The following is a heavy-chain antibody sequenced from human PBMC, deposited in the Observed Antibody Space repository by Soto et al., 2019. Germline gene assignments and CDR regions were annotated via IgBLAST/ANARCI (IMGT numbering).Heavy chain of an antibody. CDR2: TYYRSKWYN. Sequence: KQSQTLSLTCAISGDSVSSNSAAWNWFRQSPSRGLEWLGRTYYRSKWYNDYAVSVKSRITINPDTSKNQFSLQLNSVTPEDTAVYYCARDSGNYDILTGYSLFDYWGQGTLVTVSS. CDR3: ARDSGNYDILTGYSLFDY. V-gene: IGHV6-1*01. CDR1: GDSVSSNSAA. J-gene: IGHJ4*02. D-gene: IGHD3-9*01.